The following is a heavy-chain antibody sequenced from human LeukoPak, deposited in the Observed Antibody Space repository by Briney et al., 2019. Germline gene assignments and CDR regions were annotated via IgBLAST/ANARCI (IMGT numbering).Heavy chain of an antibody. V-gene: IGHV3-21*01. Sequence: GGSLRLSCAASGFTFSSYSMNWVRQAPGKGLEWVSSISSSSSYIYYADSVKGRFTISRDNAKNSLYLQMNSLRAEDTAVHYCARVYSYYYYMDVWGKGITVTVSS. CDR1: GFTFSSYS. J-gene: IGHJ6*03. CDR3: ARVYSYYYYMDV. CDR2: ISSSSSYI.